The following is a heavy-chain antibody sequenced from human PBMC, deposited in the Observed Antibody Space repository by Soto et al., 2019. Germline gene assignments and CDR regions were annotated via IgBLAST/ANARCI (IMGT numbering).Heavy chain of an antibody. J-gene: IGHJ1*01. V-gene: IGHV3-23*01. Sequence: PGGSLRLSCAASEFTFNNYAMSWVRQAPGKGLEWVSAISGSGGSTYYADPVKGRFTISRDNAKNKLFLQMNSLRAEDTSVYYCAKVLIVGAIKYFQHWGQGTLVTVPQ. CDR2: ISGSGGST. CDR1: EFTFNNYA. D-gene: IGHD1-26*01. CDR3: AKVLIVGAIKYFQH.